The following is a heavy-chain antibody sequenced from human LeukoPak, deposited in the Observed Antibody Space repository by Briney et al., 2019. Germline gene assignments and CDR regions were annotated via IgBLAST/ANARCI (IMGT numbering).Heavy chain of an antibody. CDR1: GGTFSSYA. CDR2: IIPIFGTA. Sequence: SVKVSCKASGGTFSSYAISWVRQAPGQGLEWMGRIIPIFGTANYAQKFQGRVTITTDESTSTAYMELSSLRSEDTAVYYCAREFRRERGHNWFDPWGQGTLVTVSS. CDR3: AREFRRERGHNWFDP. D-gene: IGHD1-26*01. V-gene: IGHV1-69*05. J-gene: IGHJ5*02.